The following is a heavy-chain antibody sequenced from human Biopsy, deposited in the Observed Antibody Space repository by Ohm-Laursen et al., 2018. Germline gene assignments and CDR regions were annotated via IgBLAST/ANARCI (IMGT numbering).Heavy chain of an antibody. CDR1: GASVTSGSYY. V-gene: IGHV4-61*01. J-gene: IGHJ4*02. CDR3: ARESALAGDFDS. D-gene: IGHD6-19*01. CDR2: ISNIGST. Sequence: SQTLSLTCTVSGASVTSGSYYWSWIRQPPGKGLEWLGHISNIGSTNYNPSLKSRVTISVDTSKNHFSLKLTSVTAADTAVYYCARESALAGDFDSWGQGTLVTVPS.